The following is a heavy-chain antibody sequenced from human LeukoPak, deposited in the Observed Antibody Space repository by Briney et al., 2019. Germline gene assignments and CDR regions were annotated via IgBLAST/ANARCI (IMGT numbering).Heavy chain of an antibody. Sequence: ASVKVSCKASGYTFTGYYMHWVRQAPGQGLEWMGWINPNSGGTNYAQKFQGRVTMNRDTSISKAYMELSRLRSDDTAVYYCARHALHNDNSDYYFAYWGQGTLVTVSS. CDR1: GYTFTGYY. J-gene: IGHJ4*02. CDR2: INPNSGGT. D-gene: IGHD3-22*01. CDR3: ARHALHNDNSDYYFAY. V-gene: IGHV1-2*02.